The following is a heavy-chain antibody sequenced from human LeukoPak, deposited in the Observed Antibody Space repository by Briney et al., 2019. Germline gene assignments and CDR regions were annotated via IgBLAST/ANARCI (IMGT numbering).Heavy chain of an antibody. CDR2: ISSSSITI. D-gene: IGHD2-15*01. Sequence: GGSLRLSCAASGFTFSSYSLNWVRQAPGKGLEWLSFISSSSITIYYADSVKGRFTISRDNAEKSLYLQMNSLRAEDTAVYYCARDRGGSYSAIDYWGQGTLVTVSS. CDR1: GFTFSSYS. CDR3: ARDRGGSYSAIDY. V-gene: IGHV3-48*04. J-gene: IGHJ4*02.